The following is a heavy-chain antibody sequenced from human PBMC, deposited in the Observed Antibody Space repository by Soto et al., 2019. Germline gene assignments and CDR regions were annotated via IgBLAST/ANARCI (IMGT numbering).Heavy chain of an antibody. Sequence: SETLSLTCTVSGGSISSGDYYWSWIRQPPGKGLEWIGYIYYSGSTYYNPSLKSRVTISVDTSKNQFSLKLSSVTAADTAVYYCARDLEYSSSPTYYYYGMDVWGQGTTVTVSS. D-gene: IGHD6-6*01. CDR3: ARDLEYSSSPTYYYYGMDV. CDR1: GGSISSGDYY. V-gene: IGHV4-30-4*01. CDR2: IYYSGST. J-gene: IGHJ6*02.